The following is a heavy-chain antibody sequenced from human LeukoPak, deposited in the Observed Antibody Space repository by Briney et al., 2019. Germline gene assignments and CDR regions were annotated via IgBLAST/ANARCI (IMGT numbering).Heavy chain of an antibody. V-gene: IGHV3-66*01. J-gene: IGHJ5*02. CDR3: ARGYSSSWLVHNWFDP. CDR2: IYSGGST. D-gene: IGHD6-13*01. CDR1: GFTVSSNY. Sequence: GGSLRLSCAAPGFTVSSNYMSWVRQAPGKGLEWVSVIYSGGSTYYADSVKGRFTISRDNAKNSLYLQMNSLRAEDTAVYYCARGYSSSWLVHNWFDPWGQGTLVTVSS.